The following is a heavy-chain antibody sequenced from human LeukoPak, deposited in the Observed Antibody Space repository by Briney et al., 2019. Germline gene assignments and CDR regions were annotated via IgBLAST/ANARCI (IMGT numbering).Heavy chain of an antibody. CDR2: TYYRSKWYN. J-gene: IGHJ2*01. V-gene: IGHV6-1*01. CDR3: ARDSPLTTVTTFPYWYFDL. D-gene: IGHD4-17*01. Sequence: SQTLSLTCAISGDSVSSNSAAWNWIRQSPSRGLEWLGRTYYRSKWYNDYAVSVKSRITINPDTSKNQFSLQLNSVTPEDTAVYYCARDSPLTTVTTFPYWYFDLWGRGTLVTVS. CDR1: GDSVSSNSAA.